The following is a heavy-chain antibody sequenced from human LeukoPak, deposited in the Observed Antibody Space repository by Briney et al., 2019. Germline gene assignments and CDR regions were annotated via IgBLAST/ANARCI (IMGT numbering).Heavy chain of an antibody. V-gene: IGHV4-39*01. CDR1: GGSISNSSYY. CDR2: IYYSGSA. Sequence: SETLSLTCIVSGGSISNSSYYWGWIRQPPGKALEWIGSIYYSGSAYYIPSLKSRVTISVDTSKNQFSLKLTSVTAADTAVYYCARHWVVTPNYWGQGTLVTVSS. CDR3: ARHWVVTPNY. J-gene: IGHJ4*02. D-gene: IGHD4-23*01.